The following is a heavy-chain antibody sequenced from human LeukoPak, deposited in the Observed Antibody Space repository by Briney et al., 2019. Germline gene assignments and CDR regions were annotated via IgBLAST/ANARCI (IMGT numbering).Heavy chain of an antibody. J-gene: IGHJ5*02. Sequence: GGSLRLSCAASGFTFSRSWMSWVRQAPGKGLEWVAHIYQDGSGKYYVNSVKGRFTISRDTAKNSLYLQMNSLRAEDTAVYYCARVHTGMTNWFAPWGQGTLVTGSS. CDR1: GFTFSRSW. CDR3: ARVHTGMTNWFAP. D-gene: IGHD1-1*01. CDR2: IYQDGSGK. V-gene: IGHV3-7*04.